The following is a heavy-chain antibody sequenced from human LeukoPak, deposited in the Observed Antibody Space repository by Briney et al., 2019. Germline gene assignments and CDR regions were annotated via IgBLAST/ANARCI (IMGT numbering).Heavy chain of an antibody. D-gene: IGHD7-27*01. J-gene: IGHJ3*02. CDR2: ISWNSGSI. CDR3: ARGSPRTGDLNDAFDI. Sequence: GGSLRLSCAASGFTFDDYAMHWVRQAPGKGLEWVSGISWNSGSIGYADSVKGRFTISRDNAKNSLYLQMNSLRAEDTAVYYCARGSPRTGDLNDAFDIWGQGTMVTVSS. V-gene: IGHV3-9*01. CDR1: GFTFDDYA.